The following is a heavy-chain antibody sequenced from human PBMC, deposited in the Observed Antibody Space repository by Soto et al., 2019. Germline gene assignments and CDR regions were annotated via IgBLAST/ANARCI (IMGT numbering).Heavy chain of an antibody. CDR3: ARGRNYYGSGSYSPYYYYGMDV. Sequence: PSETLSLTCAVYGGSFSGYYWSWIRQPPGKGLEWIGEINHSGSTNYNPSLKSRVTISVDTSKNQFSLKLSSVTAADTAVYYCARGRNYYGSGSYSPYYYYGMDVWGQGTTVTAP. V-gene: IGHV4-34*01. CDR2: INHSGST. D-gene: IGHD3-10*01. CDR1: GGSFSGYY. J-gene: IGHJ6*02.